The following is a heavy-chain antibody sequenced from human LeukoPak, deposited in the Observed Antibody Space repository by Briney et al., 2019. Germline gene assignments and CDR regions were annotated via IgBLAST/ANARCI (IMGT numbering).Heavy chain of an antibody. J-gene: IGHJ3*02. CDR2: IYYSGST. CDR1: GGSISSYY. CDR3: ARLTTEYYYDSSGYYRRLGAFDI. D-gene: IGHD3-22*01. Sequence: SETLSLTCTVSGGSISSYYWSWIRQPPGKGLEWIGYIYYSGSTNYNPSLKSRVTISVDTSKNQFSLKLSSVTAADTAVYYCARLTTEYYYDSSGYYRRLGAFDIWGQGTMVTVSS. V-gene: IGHV4-59*08.